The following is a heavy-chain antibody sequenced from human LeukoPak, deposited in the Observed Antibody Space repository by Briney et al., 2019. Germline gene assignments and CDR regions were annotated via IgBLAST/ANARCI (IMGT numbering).Heavy chain of an antibody. V-gene: IGHV4-59*01. CDR2: IYYKRST. CDR1: GGSISSYY. Sequence: SETLSLTCTVSGGSISSYYWTWIRQPPGKGLEWIGYIYYKRSTNYHPSLKSRVTISVDTSKNQFSLKVTSVTVADTAVYYCASQAGLYYYGIDVWGQGTTVTVSS. CDR3: ASQAGLYYYGIDV. J-gene: IGHJ6*02.